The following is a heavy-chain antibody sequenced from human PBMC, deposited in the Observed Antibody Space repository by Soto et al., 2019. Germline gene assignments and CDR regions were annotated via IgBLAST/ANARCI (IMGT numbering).Heavy chain of an antibody. D-gene: IGHD4-17*01. CDR3: AAEGMVTTGMDG. J-gene: IGHJ6*02. V-gene: IGHV1-58*02. CDR2: IVVGSGNT. Sequence: QMQLVQSGPEVKKPRTSVKVSCKASGFTFTSSAMQWVRQARGQRLEWIGWIVVGSGNTNYAQKFQERVTIARDMSTSTAYTELRSLRSEDTAVYYCAAEGMVTTGMDGWGQGTTVTVSS. CDR1: GFTFTSSA.